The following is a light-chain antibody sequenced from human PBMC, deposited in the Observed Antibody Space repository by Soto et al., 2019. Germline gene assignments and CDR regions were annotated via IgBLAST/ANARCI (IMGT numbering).Light chain of an antibody. J-gene: IGKJ2*02. V-gene: IGKV1-39*01. CDR2: TTS. CDR3: QQTYITPRT. Sequence: DFQMTQSPPSLSASVGDRVTITCRASRNIDNDLNWYQQKPGKAPNLLIYTTSFLKSGVPSRFSGSGSGTHFTLTINSLRPEDFATYYCQQTYITPRTFGQGTKLEIK. CDR1: RNIDND.